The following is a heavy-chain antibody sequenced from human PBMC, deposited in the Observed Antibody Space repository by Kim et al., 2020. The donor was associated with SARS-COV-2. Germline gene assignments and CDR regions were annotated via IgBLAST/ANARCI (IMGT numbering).Heavy chain of an antibody. CDR1: GFTVSSNY. J-gene: IGHJ6*02. D-gene: IGHD6-13*01. CDR2: IYSGGST. V-gene: IGHV3-53*04. Sequence: GGSLRLSCAASGFTVSSNYMSWVRQAPGKGLEWVSVIYSGGSTYYADSVKGRFTISRHNSKNTLYLQMNSLSAADTAVYYCARDLGYSISLGMDVWGHGT. CDR3: ARDLGYSISLGMDV.